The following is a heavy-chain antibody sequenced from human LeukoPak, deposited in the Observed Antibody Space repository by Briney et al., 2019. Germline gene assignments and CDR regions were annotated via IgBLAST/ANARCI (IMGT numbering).Heavy chain of an antibody. J-gene: IGHJ3*02. V-gene: IGHV4-34*01. Sequence: PSETLSLTCAVYGGSFSGYYWSWIRQPPGKGLEWIGEINRSGSTNYNPSLKSRVTISVDTSKNQFSLKLSSVTAADTAVYYCARAYYDFWSGYPDAFDIWGQGTMVTVSS. CDR3: ARAYYDFWSGYPDAFDI. D-gene: IGHD3-3*01. CDR1: GGSFSGYY. CDR2: INRSGST.